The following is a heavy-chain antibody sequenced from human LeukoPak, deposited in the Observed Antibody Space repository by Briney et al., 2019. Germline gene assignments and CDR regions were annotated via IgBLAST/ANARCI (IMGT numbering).Heavy chain of an antibody. CDR1: GGSISTYY. J-gene: IGHJ4*02. CDR3: ARAILSGYPDS. D-gene: IGHD3-3*01. Sequence: SETLSLTCTVSGGSISTYYWTWIRQPPGKGLEWIGYIYYSGSTNYNPSLKSRVTISLDTSKNQFSLKLSSVTAADTAVYYCARAILSGYPDSWGQGTLVTVSS. CDR2: IYYSGST. V-gene: IGHV4-59*01.